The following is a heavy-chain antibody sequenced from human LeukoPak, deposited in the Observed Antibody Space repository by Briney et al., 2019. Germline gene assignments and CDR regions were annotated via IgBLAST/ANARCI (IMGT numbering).Heavy chain of an antibody. CDR3: ATLNYGGKSNDAFDI. CDR1: GGSISSGGYY. J-gene: IGHJ3*02. D-gene: IGHD4-23*01. V-gene: IGHV4-30-2*01. CDR2: IYHSGST. Sequence: SETLSLTCTVSGGSISSGGYYWSWIRQPPGKGLEWIGYIYHSGSTYYNPSLKSRVTISVDRSKNQFSLKLSSVTAADTAVYYCATLNYGGKSNDAFDIWGQGTMVTVSS.